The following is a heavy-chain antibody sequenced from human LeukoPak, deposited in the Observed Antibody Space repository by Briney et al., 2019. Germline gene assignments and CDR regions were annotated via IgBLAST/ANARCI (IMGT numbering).Heavy chain of an antibody. Sequence: GWSLRLSCAASGFTFSTYSMNWVRQAPGKGLEWVSSISSTSSYIYYADSVKGRFTISRDNAQKSLYLQMNSLRAEDTAVYYCARVGYSSGWYFDYWGQGTLVTVSS. D-gene: IGHD6-19*01. CDR2: ISSTSSYI. CDR3: ARVGYSSGWYFDY. J-gene: IGHJ4*02. V-gene: IGHV3-21*01. CDR1: GFTFSTYS.